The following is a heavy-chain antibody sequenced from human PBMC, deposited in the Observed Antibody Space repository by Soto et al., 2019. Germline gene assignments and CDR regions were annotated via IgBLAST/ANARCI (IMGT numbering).Heavy chain of an antibody. CDR2: INHSGST. Sequence: SETLSLTFAVYGGSFSGYYWSWIRQPPGKGLEWIGEINHSGSTNYNPSLKSRVTISVDTSKNQFSLKLSSVTAADTAVYYCARGRLLGQQINWFDPWGQGTLVTVSS. CDR1: GGSFSGYY. D-gene: IGHD6-13*01. J-gene: IGHJ5*02. CDR3: ARGRLLGQQINWFDP. V-gene: IGHV4-34*01.